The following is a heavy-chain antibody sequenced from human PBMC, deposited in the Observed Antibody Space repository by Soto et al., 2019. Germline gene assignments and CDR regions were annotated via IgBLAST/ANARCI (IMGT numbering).Heavy chain of an antibody. J-gene: IGHJ6*02. Sequence: QVQLVQSGAEVRKPGSSVRVSCKASGGTFDAYTITWVRQAPGHGLEWMGVIIPLFGTANYAQKFQGRVTITADESTTTAHMELSSLRSEDTAVYFCARLGTKAMDVWGQGTTVTISS. CDR3: ARLGTKAMDV. V-gene: IGHV1-69*01. D-gene: IGHD2-2*01. CDR2: IIPLFGTA. CDR1: GGTFDAYT.